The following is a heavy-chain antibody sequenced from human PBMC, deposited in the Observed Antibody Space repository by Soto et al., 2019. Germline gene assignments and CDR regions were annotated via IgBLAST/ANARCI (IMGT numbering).Heavy chain of an antibody. D-gene: IGHD2-2*01. Sequence: GGSLRLSCAASGFTLSAHTMNWVRQAPGKGLEWVSSISSDSRYIYYADSVKGRFTISRDNARNSLDLQVNNLRAEDTAVYHCARGHCSRTSCYTGGYYYYPMDVWGQGTTVTVSS. CDR3: ARGHCSRTSCYTGGYYYYPMDV. V-gene: IGHV3-21*01. J-gene: IGHJ6*02. CDR2: ISSDSRYI. CDR1: GFTLSAHT.